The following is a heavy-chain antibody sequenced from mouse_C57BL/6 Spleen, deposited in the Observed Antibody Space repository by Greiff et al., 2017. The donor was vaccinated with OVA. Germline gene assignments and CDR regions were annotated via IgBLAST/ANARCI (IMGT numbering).Heavy chain of an antibody. V-gene: IGHV1-50*01. CDR3: AKGLQGYYYAMDY. J-gene: IGHJ4*01. D-gene: IGHD2-4*01. CDR1: GYTFTSYW. Sequence: VQLQQPGAELVKPGASVKLSCKASGYTFTSYWMQWVKQRPGQGLEWIGEIDPSDSYTNYNQKFKGKATLTVDTSSSTAYMQLSSLTSEDSAVYYCAKGLQGYYYAMDYWGQGTSVTVSS. CDR2: IDPSDSYT.